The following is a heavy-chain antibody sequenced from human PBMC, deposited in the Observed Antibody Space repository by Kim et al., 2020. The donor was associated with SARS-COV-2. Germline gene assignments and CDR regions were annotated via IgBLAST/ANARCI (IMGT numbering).Heavy chain of an antibody. CDR3: AKDLSSGYYPVDY. Sequence: YADSVKGRFTISRDNSKNTLYLQMNSLRAEDTAVYYCAKDLSSGYYPVDYWGQGTLVTVSS. D-gene: IGHD3-22*01. V-gene: IGHV3-23*01. J-gene: IGHJ4*02.